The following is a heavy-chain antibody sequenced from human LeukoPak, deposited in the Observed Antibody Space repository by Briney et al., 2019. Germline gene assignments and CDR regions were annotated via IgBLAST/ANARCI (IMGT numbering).Heavy chain of an antibody. V-gene: IGHV3-15*07. Sequence: PGGSLRLSCAASGFISTKYWMHWVRQAPGKGLEWIGRIKSKTDGGTTDYAAPVKGRFTISRDDSKNTLYLQMNSLKTEDTAVYYCTTDIGGVFDYWGQGTLVTVSS. CDR2: IKSKTDGGTT. CDR1: GFISTKYW. J-gene: IGHJ4*02. D-gene: IGHD3-16*01. CDR3: TTDIGGVFDY.